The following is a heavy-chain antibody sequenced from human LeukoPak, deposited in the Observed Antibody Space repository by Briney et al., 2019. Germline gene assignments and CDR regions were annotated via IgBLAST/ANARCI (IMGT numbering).Heavy chain of an antibody. CDR3: ARDRGRISEYYGSGRSLQHYMDV. CDR2: ISPNSGGT. CDR1: GYTFTDYY. Sequence: ASVKVSCKTSGYTFTDYYMHWVRQAPGQGLEWMGWISPNSGGTNYAQKFQGRVTMTRDTSIRTAYMEMSRLISDDTAVYYCARDRGRISEYYGSGRSLQHYMDVWGKGTTVTVSS. V-gene: IGHV1-2*02. D-gene: IGHD3-10*01. J-gene: IGHJ6*03.